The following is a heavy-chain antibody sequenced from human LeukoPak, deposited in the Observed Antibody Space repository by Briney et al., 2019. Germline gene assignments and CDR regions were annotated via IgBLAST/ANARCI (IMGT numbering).Heavy chain of an antibody. D-gene: IGHD3-22*01. CDR3: ARRSRQDYYDSSGCFDY. CDR1: GGSISSYY. Sequence: SETLSLTCTVSGGSISSYYWSWIRQPPGKGLEWIGYIYYSGSTDYNPSLKSRVTISVDTSKNQFSLKLSSVTAADTAVYYCARRSRQDYYDSSGCFDYWGQGTLVTVSS. V-gene: IGHV4-59*01. J-gene: IGHJ4*02. CDR2: IYYSGST.